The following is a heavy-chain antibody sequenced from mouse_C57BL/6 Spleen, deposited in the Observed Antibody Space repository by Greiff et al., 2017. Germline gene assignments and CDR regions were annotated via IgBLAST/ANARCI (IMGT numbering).Heavy chain of an antibody. CDR1: GYTFTSYW. CDR3: AREGGYYDV. J-gene: IGHJ1*03. CDR2: IDPSDSYT. V-gene: IGHV1-69*01. Sequence: QVQLQQPGAELVMPGASVKLSCKASGYTFTSYWMHWVKQRPGQGLEWIGEIDPSDSYTNYNQKFKGKSTLTVDKSSSTAYMQLSSLTSEDSAVYYCAREGGYYDVWGTGTTVTVSS.